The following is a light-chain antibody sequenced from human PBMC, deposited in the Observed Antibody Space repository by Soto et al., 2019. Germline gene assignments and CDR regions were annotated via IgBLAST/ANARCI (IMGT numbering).Light chain of an antibody. Sequence: ESVLKQSPGTLSLSPGQGATLSCRASQTVSGNYLAWYQQKPGQAPRLLIYGASSRATGIPDRVSGSGSGTDFHCNIRRREPEDFAEYFCKQYGGSRAFGQGMKVEIK. CDR2: GAS. CDR3: KQYGGSRA. CDR1: QTVSGNY. J-gene: IGKJ1*01. V-gene: IGKV3-20*01.